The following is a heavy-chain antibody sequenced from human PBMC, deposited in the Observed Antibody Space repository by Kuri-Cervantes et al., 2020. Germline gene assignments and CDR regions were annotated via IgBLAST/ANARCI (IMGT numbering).Heavy chain of an antibody. J-gene: IGHJ4*02. V-gene: IGHV1-8*01. D-gene: IGHD3-22*01. CDR3: ARVSYYYDSSGYYYVFDY. Sequence: ASVKVSCKASGYTFTSYDINWVRQATGQGLEWMGWMNPNSGNTGYAQKFQGRVTMTRNTSISTAYMELSSLRSEDTAVYYCARVSYYYDSSGYYYVFDYWGQGTLVTVSS. CDR1: GYTFTSYD. CDR2: MNPNSGNT.